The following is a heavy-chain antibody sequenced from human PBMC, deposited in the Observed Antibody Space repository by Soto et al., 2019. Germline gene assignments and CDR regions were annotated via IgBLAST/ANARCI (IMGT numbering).Heavy chain of an antibody. CDR3: ARGETVEPRPGFDW. CDR1: GFTLSSYS. Sequence: GGSLRLSCEASGFTLSSYSMNWFRQAPGKGLEWVSSISGESVYIIYAASVKGRFTISRDNAKNLLYLQMNSLRAEDTAVYYCARGETVEPRPGFDWWGQGTLVTVSS. V-gene: IGHV3-21*01. D-gene: IGHD6-6*01. CDR2: ISGESVYI. J-gene: IGHJ4*02.